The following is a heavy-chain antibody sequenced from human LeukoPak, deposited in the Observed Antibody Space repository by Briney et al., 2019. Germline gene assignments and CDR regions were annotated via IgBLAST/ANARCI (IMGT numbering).Heavy chain of an antibody. CDR1: GGSISSSSYY. Sequence: SETLSLTCTVSGGSISSSSYYWGWIRQPPGKGLEWIGSIYYSGSTYYNPSLKSRVTISVDTSKNQFSLKLSSVTAADTAVYYCAREQPILYYYYYYMDVWGKGTTVTVS. CDR3: AREQPILYYYYYYMDV. J-gene: IGHJ6*03. CDR2: IYYSGST. D-gene: IGHD2-21*01. V-gene: IGHV4-39*07.